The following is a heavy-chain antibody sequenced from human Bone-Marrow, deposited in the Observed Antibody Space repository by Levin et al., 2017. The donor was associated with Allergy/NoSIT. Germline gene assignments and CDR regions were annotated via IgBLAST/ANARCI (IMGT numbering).Heavy chain of an antibody. J-gene: IGHJ6*04. D-gene: IGHD3-10*01. CDR1: GYIFTSYY. CDR3: ARNDYGSGDYFMDV. Sequence: PGGSLRLSCKTSGYIFTSYYIAWVRQVPGKGLEWMGMIFPSDSDTSYSPSFQGLVTFSVDKSTGTAYLQWNSLQAADTAIYYCARNDYGSGDYFMDVWGKGTTVIVSS. V-gene: IGHV5-51*01. CDR2: IFPSDSDT.